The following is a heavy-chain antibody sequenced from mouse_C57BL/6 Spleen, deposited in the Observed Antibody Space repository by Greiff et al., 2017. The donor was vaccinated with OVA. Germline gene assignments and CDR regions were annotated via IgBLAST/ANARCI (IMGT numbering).Heavy chain of an antibody. Sequence: QVQLQQSGAELVRPGASVTLSCKASGYTFTDYEMHWVKQTPVHGLEWLGAIDPETGGTAYNQKFKGKAILTADKSSSTSYMELRGLTAEYSAVYYCTRGGPPYYWGQGTTLTVSA. J-gene: IGHJ2*01. CDR3: TRGGPPYY. CDR1: GYTFTDYE. D-gene: IGHD3-3*01. V-gene: IGHV1-15*01. CDR2: IDPETGGT.